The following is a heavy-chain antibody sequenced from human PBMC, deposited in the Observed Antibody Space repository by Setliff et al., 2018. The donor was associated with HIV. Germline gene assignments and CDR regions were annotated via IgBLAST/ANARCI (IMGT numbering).Heavy chain of an antibody. D-gene: IGHD3-22*01. CDR1: GYTFTTYG. V-gene: IGHV1-18*01. CDR3: ARAVGGSNYFDYSGYQDF. CDR2: ISAYNGNT. Sequence: ASVKVSCKASGYTFTTYGISWVRQAPGQGLEWMGWISAYNGNTNYAQKLQGGVTMTTDPSTPTAYMELRSLKSEDTAVYYCARAVGGSNYFDYSGYQDFWGQGTRVTVSS. J-gene: IGHJ4*02.